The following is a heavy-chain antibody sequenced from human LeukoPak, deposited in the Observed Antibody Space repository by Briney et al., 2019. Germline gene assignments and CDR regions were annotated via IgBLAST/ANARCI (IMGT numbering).Heavy chain of an antibody. J-gene: IGHJ4*02. Sequence: ASVKVSCKASGYTFTSYGISWVRQAPGQGLEWMGWISAYNGNTNYAQKLQGRVTMTTDTSTSTAYMELRSLRSDDTAVYYCALTYYYDSSGLLDYWGQGTLVTVSS. CDR3: ALTYYYDSSGLLDY. V-gene: IGHV1-18*01. D-gene: IGHD3-22*01. CDR1: GYTFTSYG. CDR2: ISAYNGNT.